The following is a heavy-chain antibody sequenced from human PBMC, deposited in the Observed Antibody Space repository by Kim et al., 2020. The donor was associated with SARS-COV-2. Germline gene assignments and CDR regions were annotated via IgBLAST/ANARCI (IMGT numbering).Heavy chain of an antibody. Sequence: GGSLRLSCVASGFTFDTYAMSWVRQAPGKGLEWVSVISGSAPNKFYADSVRGRFTISRDNSKNTLYLQMNSLRAEDTAVYYCAKVVIMDGYNYFYYYAMDVWGQGTTVTVSS. J-gene: IGHJ6*02. CDR3: AKVVIMDGYNYFYYYAMDV. D-gene: IGHD2-21*01. CDR1: GFTFDTYA. CDR2: ISGSAPNK. V-gene: IGHV3-23*01.